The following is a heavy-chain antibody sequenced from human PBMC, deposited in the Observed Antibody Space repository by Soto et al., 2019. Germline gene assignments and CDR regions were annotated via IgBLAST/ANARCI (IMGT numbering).Heavy chain of an antibody. CDR3: AGGYCSGGSCYSFAYYYMDV. CDR2: ISYDGSNK. D-gene: IGHD2-15*01. V-gene: IGHV3-30*03. CDR1: GFTFSSYG. J-gene: IGHJ6*03. Sequence: GGSLRLSCAASGFTFSSYGMHWVRQAPGKGLEWVAVISYDGSNKYYADSVKGRFTISRDNSKNTLYLQMNSLRAEDTAVYYCAGGYCSGGSCYSFAYYYMDVWGKGTTVTVSS.